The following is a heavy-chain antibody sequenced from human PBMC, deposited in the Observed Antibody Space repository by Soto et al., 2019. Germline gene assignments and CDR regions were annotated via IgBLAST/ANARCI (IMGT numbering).Heavy chain of an antibody. V-gene: IGHV1-18*01. Sequence: QLQLMQSGGEARNPAASVKVSCEASGYKFSSYAISWLRQAPGQGLEWMGLITPNSGYTNYAQKFQGRLILTTDIPSSTAYMEMTSLTYDDTAMYYCATSYDTGFDPWGQGTLVSVS. CDR3: ATSYDTGFDP. CDR2: ITPNSGYT. CDR1: GYKFSSYA. D-gene: IGHD3-9*01. J-gene: IGHJ5*02.